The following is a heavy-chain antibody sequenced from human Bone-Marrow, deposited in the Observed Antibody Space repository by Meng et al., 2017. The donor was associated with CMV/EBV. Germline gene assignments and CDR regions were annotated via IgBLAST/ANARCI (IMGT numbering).Heavy chain of an antibody. J-gene: IGHJ5*02. CDR2: IIPIFGTA. CDR3: ARDTVVFGDPRGGVDP. CDR1: GGTFSSYA. Sequence: SVKVSCKASGGTFSSYAISWVRQAPGQGLEWMGGIIPIFGTANYAQKFQGRVTITTDESTSTAYMELSSLRSEDTAVYYCARDTVVFGDPRGGVDPWGQGTLVTVSS. V-gene: IGHV1-69*05. D-gene: IGHD2-21*02.